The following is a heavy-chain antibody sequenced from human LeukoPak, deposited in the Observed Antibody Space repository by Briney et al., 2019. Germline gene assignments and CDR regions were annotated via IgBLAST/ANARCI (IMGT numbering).Heavy chain of an antibody. CDR2: IGGSNGIT. V-gene: IGHV3-23*01. J-gene: IGHJ4*02. CDR1: RFTFNSYA. Sequence: GGSLRLSCAASRFTFNSYAMSWVRQAPGKGLEWVSVIGGSNGITFYVGSVKGRFTISTDNSKDTLYLQMNSLRAEDTAVYYCARNENSGWGYFDYWGQGTLVTVSS. CDR3: ARNENSGWGYFDY. D-gene: IGHD5-12*01.